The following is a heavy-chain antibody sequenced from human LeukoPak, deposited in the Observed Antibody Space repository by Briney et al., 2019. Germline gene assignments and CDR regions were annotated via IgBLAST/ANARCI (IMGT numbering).Heavy chain of an antibody. J-gene: IGHJ4*02. CDR1: GGTFSSYA. CDR2: ISAYNGNT. D-gene: IGHD2-15*01. Sequence: ASVKVSCKASGGTFSSYAISWVRQAPGQGLEWMGWISAYNGNTNYAQKLQGRVTMTTDTSTSTAYMELRSLRSDDTAVYYCARTVVVVVAAEDYWGQGTLVTVSS. CDR3: ARTVVVVVAAEDY. V-gene: IGHV1-18*01.